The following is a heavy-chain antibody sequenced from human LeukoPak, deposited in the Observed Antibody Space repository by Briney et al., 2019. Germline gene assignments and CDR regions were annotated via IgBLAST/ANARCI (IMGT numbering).Heavy chain of an antibody. V-gene: IGHV4-34*01. CDR2: INHSGST. CDR1: GGSFSGYY. D-gene: IGHD4-17*01. CDR3: ARSVTVTPFDY. J-gene: IGHJ4*02. Sequence: SETLSLTCAVYGGSFSGYYWSWLRQPPGKGLEWIGEINHSGSTNYNPSLRSRVTISVDTSKNQFSLKLSSVTAADTAVYYCARSVTVTPFDYWGQGTLVTVSS.